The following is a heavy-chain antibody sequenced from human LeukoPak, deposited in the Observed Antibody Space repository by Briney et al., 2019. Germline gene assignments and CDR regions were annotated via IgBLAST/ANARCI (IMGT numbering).Heavy chain of an antibody. CDR2: ITGSGGST. V-gene: IGHV3-23*01. J-gene: IGHJ6*03. D-gene: IGHD2-2*02. CDR3: AKGLYYYYMDV. CDR1: GFTFSTYG. Sequence: GGSLRLSCAASGFTFSTYGMSWVRQAPGKGLEWVSAITGSGGSTDYADSVEGRFTISRDSSKNTLFLQVNSLRAEDTAVYYCAKGLYYYYMDVWGKGTTVTVSS.